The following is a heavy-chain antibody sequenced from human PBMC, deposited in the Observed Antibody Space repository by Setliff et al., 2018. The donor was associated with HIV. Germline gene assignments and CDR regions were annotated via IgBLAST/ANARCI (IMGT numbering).Heavy chain of an antibody. CDR1: GFTFSNYG. Sequence: GGSLRLSCEISGFTFSNYGMHWVRQAPGKGLEWVAFIRYDGSDKYYVDSVKGRFTVSRDNSKNTLYLQMNSLRAEDTAVYYCAKAKGVGVGARGYYFDYWGQGTLVTVSS. CDR2: IRYDGSDK. D-gene: IGHD1-26*01. J-gene: IGHJ4*02. V-gene: IGHV3-30*02. CDR3: AKAKGVGVGARGYYFDY.